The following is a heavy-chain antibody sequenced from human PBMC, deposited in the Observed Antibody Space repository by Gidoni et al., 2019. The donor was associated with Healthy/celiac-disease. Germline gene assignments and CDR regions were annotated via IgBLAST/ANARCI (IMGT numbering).Heavy chain of an antibody. Sequence: FTISRDNSKNTLYLQMNSLRAEDTAVYYCASEKLVRYYYYGMDVWGQGTTVTVSS. V-gene: IGHV3-30*01. J-gene: IGHJ6*02. D-gene: IGHD6-13*01. CDR3: ASEKLVRYYYYGMDV.